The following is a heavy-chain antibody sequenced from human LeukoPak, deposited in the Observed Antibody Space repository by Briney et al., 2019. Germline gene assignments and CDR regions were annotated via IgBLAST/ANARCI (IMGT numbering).Heavy chain of an antibody. J-gene: IGHJ4*02. D-gene: IGHD2-2*01. CDR1: GYTLTELS. Sequence: ASVKVSCKVSGYTLTELSMHWVRQAPGKGLEWMGGFDPEDGETIYAQKFQGRVTMTEDTSTDTAYMELSSLRSEDTAVYYCARMVEYCSSISCPSFDYWGQGTLVTVSS. CDR2: FDPEDGET. V-gene: IGHV1-24*01. CDR3: ARMVEYCSSISCPSFDY.